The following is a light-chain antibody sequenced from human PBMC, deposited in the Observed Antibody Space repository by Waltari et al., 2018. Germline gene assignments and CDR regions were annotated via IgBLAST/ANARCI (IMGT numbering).Light chain of an antibody. CDR2: AAS. CDR3: QQSHSFPT. CDR1: QTIRSA. J-gene: IGKJ4*01. V-gene: IGKV1-39*01. Sequence: DLQINPSPSFLSAFIGDRVTITCRASQTIRSALNWYQQKAGKAPKFLIYAASSLQSGVPSRFSGSGSGTDFTLTINSLQPEDSATYYCQQSHSFPTFGGGTKVEIK.